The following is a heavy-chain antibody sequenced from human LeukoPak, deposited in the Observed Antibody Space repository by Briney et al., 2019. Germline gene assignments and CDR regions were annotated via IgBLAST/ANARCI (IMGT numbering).Heavy chain of an antibody. V-gene: IGHV5-51*01. Sequence: GESLKTSCKGSGYSFTSYWIGWVRQIPGKGLEWMGIIYPGDSDTRYSPSFQGQVTISADKSISTAYLQWSSLKASDTAMYYCATHPDGYRGYESLDYWGQGTLVTVSS. CDR2: IYPGDSDT. J-gene: IGHJ4*02. D-gene: IGHD5-12*01. CDR3: ATHPDGYRGYESLDY. CDR1: GYSFTSYW.